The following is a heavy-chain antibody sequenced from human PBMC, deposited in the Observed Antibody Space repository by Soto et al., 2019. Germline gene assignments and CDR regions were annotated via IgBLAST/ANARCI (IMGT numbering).Heavy chain of an antibody. CDR3: AREVMRFGDFYYYMDV. J-gene: IGHJ6*03. D-gene: IGHD3-10*01. V-gene: IGHV3-48*01. Sequence: AGVPMRLSCAASGLTFISYSMNWVSKDTGKGLEWVSYISSSSSTIYYADSVKGRFTISRDNAKNSLYLQMNSLRAEDTAVYYCAREVMRFGDFYYYMDVWGKGTTVTVSS. CDR2: ISSSSSTI. CDR1: GLTFISYS.